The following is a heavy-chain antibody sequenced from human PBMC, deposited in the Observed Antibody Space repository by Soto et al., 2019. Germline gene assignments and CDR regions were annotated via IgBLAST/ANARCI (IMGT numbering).Heavy chain of an antibody. V-gene: IGHV3-23*01. CDR1: GFTFSSYA. D-gene: IGHD3-9*01. Sequence: EVQLLESGGGLVQPGGSLRLSCAASGFTFSSYAMSWVRQAPGKRLEWVSAISGSGGSTYYADSVKGRFTISRDNSKKTLYLKMNSLRAEDTAVYYCAKFGLFDWLVIYYGMDVWGQGTTVTVSS. J-gene: IGHJ6*02. CDR2: ISGSGGST. CDR3: AKFGLFDWLVIYYGMDV.